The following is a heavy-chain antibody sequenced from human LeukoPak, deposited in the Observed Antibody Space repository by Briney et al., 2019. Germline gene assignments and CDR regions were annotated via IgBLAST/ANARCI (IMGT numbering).Heavy chain of an antibody. V-gene: IGHV4-39*07. CDR3: ARAKNGNDYYYMDV. Sequence: SSETLSLTCTVSGGSISSSSYYWGWIRQPPGKGLEWIGSIYYSGSTYYNPSLKSRVTISVDTSKNQFSLKLSSVTAADTAVYYCARAKNGNDYYYMDVWGKGTTVTVSS. CDR1: GGSISSSSYY. D-gene: IGHD4-23*01. CDR2: IYYSGST. J-gene: IGHJ6*03.